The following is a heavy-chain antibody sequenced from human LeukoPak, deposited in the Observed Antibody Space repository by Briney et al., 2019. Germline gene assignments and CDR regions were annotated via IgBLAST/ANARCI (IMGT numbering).Heavy chain of an antibody. CDR2: IDPSDSYT. D-gene: IGHD6-6*01. V-gene: IGHV5-10-1*01. CDR1: GYSFTSYW. J-gene: IGHJ6*02. CDR3: ARTIYSSSSYYYYVMDV. Sequence: GESLKISFKGSGYSFTSYWISWVRQMPGKGLEWMGRIDPSDSYTNYSPSFQGHVTISADKSISTAYLQWSSLKASDTAMYYCARTIYSSSSYYYYVMDVWGQGTTVTVSS.